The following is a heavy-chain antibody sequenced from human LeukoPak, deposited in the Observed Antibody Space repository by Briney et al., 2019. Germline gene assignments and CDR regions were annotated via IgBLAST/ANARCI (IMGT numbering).Heavy chain of an antibody. CDR2: INAGNGNT. Sequence: ASVKVSCKASGYTFTSYAMHWVRQAPGQRLEWMGWINAGNGNTKYSQKFQGRVTITRDTSASTAYMELSSLRSENTAVYYCARDATPGYYYDSSGYYFDYWGQGTLVTVSS. J-gene: IGHJ4*02. CDR3: ARDATPGYYYDSSGYYFDY. D-gene: IGHD3-22*01. V-gene: IGHV1-3*01. CDR1: GYTFTSYA.